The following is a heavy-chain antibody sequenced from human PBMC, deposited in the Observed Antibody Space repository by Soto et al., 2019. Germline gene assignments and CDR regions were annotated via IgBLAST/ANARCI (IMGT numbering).Heavy chain of an antibody. V-gene: IGHV4-34*01. Sequence: QVQLQQWGAGLLKPSETLSLTCAVYGGSFSGYYWSWIRQPPGKGLEWIGEINHSGSTNYNPSLKSLPTXXVDTSKNQFSLKLSSVTAADTAVYYCARGQSAAGSWGQGTLVTVSS. CDR1: GGSFSGYY. CDR3: ARGQSAAGS. CDR2: INHSGST. D-gene: IGHD6-13*01. J-gene: IGHJ5*02.